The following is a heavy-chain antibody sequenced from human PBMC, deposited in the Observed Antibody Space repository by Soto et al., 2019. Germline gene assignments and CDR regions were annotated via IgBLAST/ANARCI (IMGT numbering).Heavy chain of an antibody. CDR1: VFPFGANA. CDR2: LSNTGRRT. V-gene: IGHV3-23*01. CDR3: ATGMGATQGPFDN. D-gene: IGHD1-26*01. J-gene: IGHJ4*02. Sequence: GGSLRLSCVVSVFPFGANAMSWVRQAPGKGLEWVSGLSNTGRRTSYADSVKGRFNISRDNSENTVYLQMNSLRVEDTAVYYCATGMGATQGPFDNWGQGTLVTVSS.